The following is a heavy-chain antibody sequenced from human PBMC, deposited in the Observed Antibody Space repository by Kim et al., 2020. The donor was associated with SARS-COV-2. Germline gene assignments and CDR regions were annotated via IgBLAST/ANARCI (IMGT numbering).Heavy chain of an antibody. D-gene: IGHD5-12*01. V-gene: IGHV3-33*06. CDR3: AKDFLPSGYDTQTDY. CDR2: IWYDGSNK. CDR1: GFTFSSYG. J-gene: IGHJ4*02. Sequence: GGSLRLSCAASGFTFSSYGMHWVRQAPGKGLEWVAVIWYDGSNKYYADSVKGRFTISRDNSKNTLYLQMNSLRAEDTAVYYCAKDFLPSGYDTQTDYWGQGTLVTVSS.